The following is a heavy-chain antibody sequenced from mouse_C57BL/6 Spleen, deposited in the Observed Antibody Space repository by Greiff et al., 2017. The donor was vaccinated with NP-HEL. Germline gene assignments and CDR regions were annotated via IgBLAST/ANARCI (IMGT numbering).Heavy chain of an antibody. CDR3: AIYSNYDYYAMDY. CDR1: GYTFTSYW. Sequence: QVQLQQSGTELVKPGASVKLSCKASGYTFTSYWMHWVKQRPGQGLEWIGNINPSNGGTNYNEKFKSKATLTVDKSSSTAYMQLSSLTSEDSAVYYCAIYSNYDYYAMDYWGQGTSVTVSS. CDR2: INPSNGGT. J-gene: IGHJ4*01. D-gene: IGHD2-5*01. V-gene: IGHV1-53*01.